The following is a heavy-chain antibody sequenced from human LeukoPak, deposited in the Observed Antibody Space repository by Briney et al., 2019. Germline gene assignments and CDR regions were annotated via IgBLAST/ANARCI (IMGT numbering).Heavy chain of an antibody. CDR3: ARDKEYQLPTNWFDP. CDR2: IYSSGST. V-gene: IGHV4-4*07. CDR1: GGSISYYY. Sequence: PSETLSLTCSVSGGSISYYYWSWIRQPAGKGLEWIGRIYSSGSTSYNPSLRSRVTISVDKSKNQFSLNLSSVTAADTAVYFCARDKEYQLPTNWFDPWGQGTLVTVSS. D-gene: IGHD2-2*01. J-gene: IGHJ5*02.